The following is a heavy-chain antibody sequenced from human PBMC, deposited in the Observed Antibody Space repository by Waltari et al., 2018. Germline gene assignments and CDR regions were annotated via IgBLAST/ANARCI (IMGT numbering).Heavy chain of an antibody. J-gene: IGHJ3*02. V-gene: IGHV4-39*07. D-gene: IGHD6-6*01. CDR1: GGSISSSSYY. Sequence: QLQLQESGPGLVEPSETLSLTCTVSGGSISSSSYYWGWIRQPPGKGLEWIGSIYYSGSTYDNPSLKSRVTISVDTSKNQFSLKLSSVTAADTAVYYCARYLAAITDAFDIWGQGTMVTVSS. CDR2: IYYSGST. CDR3: ARYLAAITDAFDI.